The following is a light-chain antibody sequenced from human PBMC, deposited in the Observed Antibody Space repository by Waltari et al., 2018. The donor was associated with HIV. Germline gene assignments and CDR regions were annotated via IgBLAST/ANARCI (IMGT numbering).Light chain of an antibody. CDR3: MQALQTPLIT. V-gene: IGKV2-28*01. J-gene: IGKJ5*01. Sequence: DIVMTQSPLSLPVTPGEPASISCRSSQSLLNSNGFNYLDWYLQKPGQSPRLLIYLGSTRAPGVPDRVSGSGSGTEFTLKISRVEAEDVGVYYCMQALQTPLITFGQGTRLEIK. CDR1: QSLLNSNGFNY. CDR2: LGS.